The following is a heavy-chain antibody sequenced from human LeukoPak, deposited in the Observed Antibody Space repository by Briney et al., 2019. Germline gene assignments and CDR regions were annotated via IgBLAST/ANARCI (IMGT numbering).Heavy chain of an antibody. Sequence: PGGSLRLSCAASGLTFSSYSMSWVRQAPGKGLEWVSSISSSSSYIYYADSVKGRFTISRDNAKNSLYLQMNSLRAEDTAVYYCARDSPPGAGYMDVWGKGTTVTVSS. D-gene: IGHD1-26*01. CDR2: ISSSSSYI. V-gene: IGHV3-21*01. J-gene: IGHJ6*03. CDR3: ARDSPPGAGYMDV. CDR1: GLTFSSYS.